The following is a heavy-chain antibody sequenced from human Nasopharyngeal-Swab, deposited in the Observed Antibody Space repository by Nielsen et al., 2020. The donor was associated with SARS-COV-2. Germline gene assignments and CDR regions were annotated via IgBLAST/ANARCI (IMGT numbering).Heavy chain of an antibody. J-gene: IGHJ4*02. D-gene: IGHD5-18*01. CDR3: ATGLLGYTYAFGN. CDR2: IDTNTGNP. Sequence: WVRQAPGQGLEWMGWIDTNTGNPTYAQGFTGRFVFSLDTSVSTAYLQISSLKAEDTAMYHCATGLLGYTYAFGNWGQGTLVTVSS. V-gene: IGHV7-4-1*02.